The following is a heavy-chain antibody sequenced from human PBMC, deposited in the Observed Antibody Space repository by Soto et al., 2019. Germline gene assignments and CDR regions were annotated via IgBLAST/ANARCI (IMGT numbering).Heavy chain of an antibody. CDR3: ARYLEYSSSAGAFDI. J-gene: IGHJ3*02. CDR1: GFTFSSYS. Sequence: GGSLRLSCAASGFTFSSYSMNWVRRAPGKGLEWVSSISSSSSYIYYADSVKGRFTISRDNAKNSLYLQMNSLRAEDTAVYYCARYLEYSSSAGAFDIWGQGTMVTVSS. CDR2: ISSSSSYI. V-gene: IGHV3-21*01. D-gene: IGHD6-6*01.